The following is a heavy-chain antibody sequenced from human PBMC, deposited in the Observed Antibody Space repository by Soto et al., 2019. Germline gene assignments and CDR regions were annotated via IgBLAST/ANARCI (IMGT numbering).Heavy chain of an antibody. CDR3: GNCSWKHYDSSGSKEYFDY. CDR2: IYRGGIT. Sequence: HPGGSLRLSCAASGFTVSSNYMSWVRQAPGKGLEWVSVIYRGGITFYADSVKGRFTISRDNSKNTLYLQMNSLIAEDTAVYYCGNCSWKHYDSSGSKEYFDYWGQGTLVTVSS. V-gene: IGHV3-53*01. CDR1: GFTVSSNY. D-gene: IGHD3-22*01. J-gene: IGHJ4*02.